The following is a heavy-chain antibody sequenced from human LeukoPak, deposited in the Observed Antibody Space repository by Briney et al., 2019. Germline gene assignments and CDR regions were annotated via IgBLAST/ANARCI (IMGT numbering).Heavy chain of an antibody. V-gene: IGHV1-8*03. CDR2: MNPNSGNT. J-gene: IGHJ4*02. Sequence: GASVKVSCKASGYTFTSYDINWVRHATGQGLEWMGWMNPNSGNTGYAQKFQGRVTITRNTSISTAYMELSSLRSEDTAVYYCARGPPADFWSGYYYFDYWGQGTPVTVSS. CDR1: GYTFTSYD. CDR3: ARGPPADFWSGYYYFDY. D-gene: IGHD3-3*01.